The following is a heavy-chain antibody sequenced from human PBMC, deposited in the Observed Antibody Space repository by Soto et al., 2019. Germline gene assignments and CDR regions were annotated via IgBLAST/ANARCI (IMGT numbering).Heavy chain of an antibody. CDR3: HRHSGMDV. Sequence: PXGSLRLSCAASGXIFTSYALHWVRQAPGKGLELVAVISDDGSNKYYVDSVKGRFTISRDSSKSMLYLQMNSLIAEDTAVYYCHRHSGMDVWGQGTTGTVSS. CDR1: GXIFTSYA. CDR2: ISDDGSNK. J-gene: IGHJ6*02. V-gene: IGHV3-30*03.